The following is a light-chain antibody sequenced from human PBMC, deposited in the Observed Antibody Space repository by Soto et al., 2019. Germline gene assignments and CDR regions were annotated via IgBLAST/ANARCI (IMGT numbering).Light chain of an antibody. V-gene: IGKV1-5*03. CDR2: QAS. Sequence: DIQMTQSPSTLSASVGDRVSITCRASQSISRQLAWYQQKPGKAPNLLIYQASNLETGVPSRFTGSGSGTEFTLTISSLQPDDLATYSCLQYQSYWPFGQGTKVEV. CDR3: LQYQSYWP. J-gene: IGKJ1*01. CDR1: QSISRQ.